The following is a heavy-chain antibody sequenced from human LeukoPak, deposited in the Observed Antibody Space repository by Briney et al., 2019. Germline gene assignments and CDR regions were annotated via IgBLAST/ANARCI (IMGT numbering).Heavy chain of an antibody. V-gene: IGHV4-61*02. D-gene: IGHD3-3*01. CDR3: AASPRFLEWYDAFDI. CDR1: GGSISSRGYY. Sequence: PSETLSLTCAVSGGSISSRGYYWTWIRQSAGKGLEWIGRIYPSGSANYNPSFKSRVTISLDASKNQFSLKLSSVTAADTAVYYCAASPRFLEWYDAFDIWGQGTMVTVSS. CDR2: IYPSGSA. J-gene: IGHJ3*02.